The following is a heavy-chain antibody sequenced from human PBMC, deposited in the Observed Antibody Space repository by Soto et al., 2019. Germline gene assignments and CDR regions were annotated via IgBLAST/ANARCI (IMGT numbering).Heavy chain of an antibody. J-gene: IGHJ4*02. CDR1: GGSISTVDYW. CDR2: IYDGGRT. D-gene: IGHD7-27*01. V-gene: IGHV4-30-4*01. CDR3: ARGPSGDKVDS. Sequence: QVQLQESGPGLVKPSQTLSLTCTVSGGSISTVDYWWSWIRQSPDMGLEWIGHIYDGGRTYNNPSLESRVTMSVDTSKSLLSLTLSSVSAADTAVYYCARGPSGDKVDSWGQGTLVTVS.